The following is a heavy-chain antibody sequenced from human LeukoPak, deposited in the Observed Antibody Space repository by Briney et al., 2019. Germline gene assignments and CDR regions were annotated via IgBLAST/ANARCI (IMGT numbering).Heavy chain of an antibody. CDR1: GFTFSNYD. CDR3: ARGSVLKGFDY. V-gene: IGHV3-13*01. D-gene: IGHD2-8*01. CDR2: IGTAGDT. Sequence: GGSLRLSCAAPGFTFSNYDMHWVRQATGKGLEWVSAIGTAGDTYYPGSVKGRFTISRENAKTSLYLQMNSLRAGDTAVYYCARGSVLKGFDYWGQGTLVTVSS. J-gene: IGHJ4*02.